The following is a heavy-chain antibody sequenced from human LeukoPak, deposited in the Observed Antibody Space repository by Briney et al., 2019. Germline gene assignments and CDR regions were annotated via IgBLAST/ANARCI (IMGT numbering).Heavy chain of an antibody. CDR2: IRSKAYGGTT. J-gene: IGHJ4*02. Sequence: PGGSLRLSCAASGFTVSSNYMSWFRQAPGKGLEWVGFIRSKAYGGTTEYAASVKGRFTISRDDSKSIAYLQMNSLKTEDTAVYYCTTIRTTVTSYFDYWGQGTLVTVSS. CDR1: GFTVSSNY. D-gene: IGHD4-17*01. V-gene: IGHV3-49*03. CDR3: TTIRTTVTSYFDY.